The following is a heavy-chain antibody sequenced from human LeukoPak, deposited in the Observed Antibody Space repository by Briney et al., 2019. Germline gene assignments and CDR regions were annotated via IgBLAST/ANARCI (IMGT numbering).Heavy chain of an antibody. V-gene: IGHV3-9*01. J-gene: IGHJ4*02. Sequence: GGSLRLSCAASGFTFSDYTMSWVRQAPGKGLEWVSGISWNSGSIGYADSVKGRFTISRDNAKNSLYLQMNSLRAEDTALYYCAKDDSFDYWGQGTLVTVSS. CDR1: GFTFSDYT. CDR3: AKDDSFDY. CDR2: ISWNSGSI.